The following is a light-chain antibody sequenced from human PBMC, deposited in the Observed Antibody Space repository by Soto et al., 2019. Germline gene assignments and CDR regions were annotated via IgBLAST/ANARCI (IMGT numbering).Light chain of an antibody. CDR2: GAS. CDR1: QSLGSN. CDR3: QQHSMWPLT. J-gene: IGKJ4*01. V-gene: IGKV3-15*01. Sequence: EILMTQSPATLSVSPGERATLSCGASQSLGSNLAWYQQKPGQSPRLLIYGASTRAPGVPARFSGSGSGTDFTLTVNSLQSEDFAVYYCQQHSMWPLTFGGGTKVEIK.